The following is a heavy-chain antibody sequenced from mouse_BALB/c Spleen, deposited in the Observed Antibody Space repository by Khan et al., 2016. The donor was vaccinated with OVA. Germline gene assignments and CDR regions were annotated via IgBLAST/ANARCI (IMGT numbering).Heavy chain of an antibody. CDR1: GFTFSNYG. Sequence: EVELVESGGDLVKPGGSRKLSCAASGFTFSNYGMSWVRQTPDKRLEWVAIISTSGSYTYYPDSVKGRFTISRENAKNTLYLKMSSLKSEDTAIYYCARCLYGGSYDYYAMDYWGQGTSISVSS. D-gene: IGHD1-1*01. CDR3: ARCLYGGSYDYYAMDY. V-gene: IGHV5-6*01. J-gene: IGHJ4*01. CDR2: ISTSGSYT.